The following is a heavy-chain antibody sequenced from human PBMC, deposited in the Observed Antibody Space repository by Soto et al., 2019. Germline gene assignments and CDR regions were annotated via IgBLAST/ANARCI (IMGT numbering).Heavy chain of an antibody. CDR1: GYAFTSHT. Sequence: QVPLVQSGAEVKVPGASVRVSCKASGYAFTSHTIHWARQAPGQGLEWMGWIIVSNGSPRYAPQFQGRVTFGRDTSATTAYMELSSLTSEDTAVYYCAREPEDGVPGDYWGQGTPVVVSS. J-gene: IGHJ4*02. V-gene: IGHV1-3*01. CDR3: AREPEDGVPGDY. CDR2: IIVSNGSP. D-gene: IGHD3-3*01.